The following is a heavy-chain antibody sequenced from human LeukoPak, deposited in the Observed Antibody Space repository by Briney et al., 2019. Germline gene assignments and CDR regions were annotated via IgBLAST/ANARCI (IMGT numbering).Heavy chain of an antibody. D-gene: IGHD5-24*01. Sequence: GESLRLSCAASGFTFSSYGMHWVRQAPGKGLEWVAVISYDGSNKYYADSVKGRFTISRDNSKNTLYLQMNSLRAEDTAVYYCAKDLDGSPDYWGQGTLVTVSS. J-gene: IGHJ4*02. CDR3: AKDLDGSPDY. V-gene: IGHV3-30*18. CDR2: ISYDGSNK. CDR1: GFTFSSYG.